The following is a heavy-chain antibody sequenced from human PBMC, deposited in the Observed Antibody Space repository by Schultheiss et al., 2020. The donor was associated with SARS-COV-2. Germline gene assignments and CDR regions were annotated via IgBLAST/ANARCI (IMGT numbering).Heavy chain of an antibody. Sequence: SETLSLTCTVYGGSFSGYYWSWIRQHPGKGLEWIGRIYTSGSTNYNPSLKSRVTMSVDTSKNQFSLKLSSVTAADTAVYYCARDRQVVPAAIYWFDPWGQGTLVTVSS. J-gene: IGHJ5*02. D-gene: IGHD2-2*01. CDR2: IYTSGST. V-gene: IGHV4-4*07. CDR3: ARDRQVVPAAIYWFDP. CDR1: GGSFSGYY.